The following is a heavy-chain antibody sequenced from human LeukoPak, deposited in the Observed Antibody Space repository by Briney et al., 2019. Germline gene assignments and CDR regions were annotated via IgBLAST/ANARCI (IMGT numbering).Heavy chain of an antibody. Sequence: SETLSLTCTVSGGSISGYYWSWIRQPPGKGLEWIGYIYSSGTTNYNPSLKSQITISLDTSKNQFSLKLSSVTAADTAVYYCARAWIAARRRYFDYWGQGTLVTVSS. V-gene: IGHV4-59*12. J-gene: IGHJ4*02. CDR2: IYSSGTT. D-gene: IGHD6-6*01. CDR1: GGSISGYY. CDR3: ARAWIAARRRYFDY.